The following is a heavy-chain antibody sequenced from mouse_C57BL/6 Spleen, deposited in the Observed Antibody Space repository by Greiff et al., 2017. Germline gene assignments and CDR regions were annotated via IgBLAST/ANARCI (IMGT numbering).Heavy chain of an antibody. CDR2: INPSTGGT. CDR1: GYSFTGYY. J-gene: IGHJ4*01. Sequence: EVQVVESGPELVKPGASVKISCKASGYSFTGYYMNWVKQSPEKSLEWIGEINPSTGGTTYNQKFKAKATLTVDKSSSTAYMQLKSLTSEDSAVYYCARSAQATYYYAMDYWGQGTSVTVSS. CDR3: ARSAQATYYYAMDY. V-gene: IGHV1-42*01. D-gene: IGHD3-2*02.